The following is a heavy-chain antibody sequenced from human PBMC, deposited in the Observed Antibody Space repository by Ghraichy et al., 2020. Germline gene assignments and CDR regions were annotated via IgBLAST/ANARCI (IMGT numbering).Heavy chain of an antibody. CDR2: ISGDGSST. J-gene: IGHJ5*02. CDR3: AKERTYYYDSSGYFWFDP. CDR1: GFTFGDYA. D-gene: IGHD3-22*01. V-gene: IGHV3-43*02. Sequence: GSLRLSCAASGFTFGDYAMHWVRQAPGRGLEWVSLISGDGSSTYYADSVKGRFTISRDNSKNSLYLQMNSLRTEDTALYYCAKERTYYYDSSGYFWFDPSAQGTVVTV.